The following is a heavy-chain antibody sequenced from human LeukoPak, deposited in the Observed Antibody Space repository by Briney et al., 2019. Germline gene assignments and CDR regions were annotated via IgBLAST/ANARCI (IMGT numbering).Heavy chain of an antibody. D-gene: IGHD1-7*01. CDR2: IYYSGST. Sequence: EASETLSLTCTVSGGSISSSSYYWGWIRQPPGKGLEWIGSIYYSGSTNYNPSLKSRVTISVDTSKNQFSLKLSSVTAADTAVYYCARGDNWNYRYYFDYWGQGTLVTVSS. CDR1: GGSISSSSYY. CDR3: ARGDNWNYRYYFDY. J-gene: IGHJ4*02. V-gene: IGHV4-39*07.